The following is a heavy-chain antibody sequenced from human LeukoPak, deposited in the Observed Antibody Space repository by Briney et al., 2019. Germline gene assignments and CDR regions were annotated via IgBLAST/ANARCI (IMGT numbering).Heavy chain of an antibody. CDR2: ISAYNGNT. Sequence: ASVKVPCKASGYTFTSYGISWVRQAPGQGLEWMGWISAYNGNTNYAQKLQGRVTMTTDTSTSTAYMELRSLRSDDTAVYYCARDLVQDDFWSGYYWEYYGMDVWGQGTTVTVSS. V-gene: IGHV1-18*01. D-gene: IGHD3-3*01. J-gene: IGHJ6*02. CDR1: GYTFTSYG. CDR3: ARDLVQDDFWSGYYWEYYGMDV.